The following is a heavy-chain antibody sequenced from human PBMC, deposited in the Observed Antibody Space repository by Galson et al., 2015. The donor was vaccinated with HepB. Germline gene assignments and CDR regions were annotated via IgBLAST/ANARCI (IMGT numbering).Heavy chain of an antibody. CDR3: TTDFYDILTAAFDH. CDR1: KVRFSDAW. Sequence: SLRLSCAGSKVRFSDAWMSWVRQAPGKGLEWVGRIKSKTDGGTTHYAAPVKGRFTISRDDSKNTLYLQMNSLKIEDTAVYYCTTDFYDILTAAFDHWGQGTLVTVSS. D-gene: IGHD3-9*01. CDR2: IKSKTDGGTT. J-gene: IGHJ4*02. V-gene: IGHV3-15*01.